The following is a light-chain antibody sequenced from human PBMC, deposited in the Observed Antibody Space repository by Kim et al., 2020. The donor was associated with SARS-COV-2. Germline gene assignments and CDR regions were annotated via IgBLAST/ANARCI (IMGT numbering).Light chain of an antibody. CDR3: QHYGNSPYT. J-gene: IGKJ2*01. Sequence: ERPTLACRASQCVSSTYLVWNQQKPGQAPRLRDYGSSSRAAGIPDRFSCSGSGTDFTLTISRLKPEDFAVYYCQHYGNSPYTFGQGTKLEIK. V-gene: IGKV3-20*01. CDR2: GSS. CDR1: QCVSSTY.